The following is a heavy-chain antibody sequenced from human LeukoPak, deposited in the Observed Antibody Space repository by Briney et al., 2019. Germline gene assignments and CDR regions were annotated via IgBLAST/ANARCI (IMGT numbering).Heavy chain of an antibody. CDR2: ISYDGSNK. V-gene: IGHV3-30-3*01. Sequence: PGRSLRLSCAASGFTFSSYAMHWVRQAPGKGLEWVAVISYDGSNKYYAGSVKGRFTISRDNSKNTLYLQMNSLRAEDTAVYYCARVNQGTSHCYDYWGQGTLVTVSS. D-gene: IGHD2-2*01. CDR3: ARVNQGTSHCYDY. J-gene: IGHJ4*02. CDR1: GFTFSSYA.